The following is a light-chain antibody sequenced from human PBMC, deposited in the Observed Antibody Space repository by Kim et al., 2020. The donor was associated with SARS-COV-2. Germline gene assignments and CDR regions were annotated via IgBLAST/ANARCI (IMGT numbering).Light chain of an antibody. CDR1: NIGSKS. V-gene: IGLV3-21*01. CDR2: YDS. J-gene: IGLJ1*01. CDR3: QVWDLSSGV. Sequence: SYELTQPPSVSVAPGKTARITCGGNNIGSKSVHWYQQKPGQAPGLVIYYDSDRPSGIPERFSGSNSGNTATLTISRVEAGDEADYYCQVWDLSSGVFGTGTKVTVL.